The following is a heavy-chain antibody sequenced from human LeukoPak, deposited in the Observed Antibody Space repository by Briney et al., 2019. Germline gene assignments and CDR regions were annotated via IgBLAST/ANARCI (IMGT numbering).Heavy chain of an antibody. J-gene: IGHJ1*01. CDR3: ASYGSGSYGTEYFQN. CDR1: GGTFSSYA. D-gene: IGHD3-10*01. Sequence: ASVKVSCKASGGTFSSYAISWVRQAPGQGLEWMGGIIPIFGTANYAQKFQGRVTITTDESTSTAYMELSSLRSEDTAVYYCASYGSGSYGTEYFQNWGQGTLVTVSS. CDR2: IIPIFGTA. V-gene: IGHV1-69*05.